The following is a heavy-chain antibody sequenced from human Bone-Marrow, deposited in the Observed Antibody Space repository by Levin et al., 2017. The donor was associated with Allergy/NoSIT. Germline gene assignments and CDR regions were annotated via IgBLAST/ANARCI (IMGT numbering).Heavy chain of an antibody. V-gene: IGHV3-74*01. D-gene: IGHD6-6*01. CDR1: GFTFSDYW. CDR3: ARERRASRIAFPRDFDL. Sequence: GGSLRLSCAASGFTFSDYWMHWVRQTPGKGPEWVSRISGDESSKSYADSVKGRFTISRDNAKSTLHLQMDSLRVEDAALYYCARERRASRIAFPRDFDLWGRGTQVTVSS. CDR2: ISGDESSK. J-gene: IGHJ4*02.